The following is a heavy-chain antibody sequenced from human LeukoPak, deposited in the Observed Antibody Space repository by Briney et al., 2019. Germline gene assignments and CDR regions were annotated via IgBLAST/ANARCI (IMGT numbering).Heavy chain of an antibody. Sequence: GASVKVSCKASGDTFSSDAISWVRQAPGQGLEWMGWINPNSGGTNYAQKFQGRVTMTRDTSISTAYMELSRLRSDDTAVYYCARVMVASGDYWGQGTLVTVSS. V-gene: IGHV1-2*02. D-gene: IGHD3-10*01. CDR2: INPNSGGT. CDR3: ARVMVASGDY. CDR1: GDTFSSDA. J-gene: IGHJ4*02.